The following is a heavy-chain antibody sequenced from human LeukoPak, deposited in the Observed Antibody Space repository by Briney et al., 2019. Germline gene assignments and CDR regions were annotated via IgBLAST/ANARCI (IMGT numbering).Heavy chain of an antibody. CDR2: IIPILGIG. CDR1: GGTFSSYA. J-gene: IGHJ3*02. V-gene: IGHV1-69*04. Sequence: SVKLSFKASGGTFSSYAISWVRQAPGQGLEWMGRIIPILGIGNYAQKVQGRGPITADKSTSTAYMELSSLRSEDAAVYCCASRDAFDIWGQGTMVTVSS. CDR3: ASRDAFDI.